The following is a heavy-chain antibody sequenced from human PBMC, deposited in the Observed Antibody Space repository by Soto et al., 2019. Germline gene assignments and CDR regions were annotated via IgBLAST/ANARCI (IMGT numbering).Heavy chain of an antibody. CDR2: ISYDGSNK. CDR1: GFPFSSYG. J-gene: IGHJ4*02. V-gene: IGHV3-30*18. CDR3: AKDFLVPSPFDY. D-gene: IGHD3-16*02. Sequence: GGSLSLSCAASGFPFSSYGMHWVRQAPGKGLEWVAVISYDGSNKYYADSVKGRFTISRDNSKNTLYLQMNSLRAEDTAVYYCAKDFLVPSPFDYWGQGTLVTVSS.